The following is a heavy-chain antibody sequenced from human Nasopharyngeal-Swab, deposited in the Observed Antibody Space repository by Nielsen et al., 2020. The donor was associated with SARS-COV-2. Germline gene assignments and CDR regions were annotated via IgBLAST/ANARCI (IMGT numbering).Heavy chain of an antibody. CDR2: ISWNSLAI. CDR3: ARSRSYYASGSLFDF. J-gene: IGHJ4*02. V-gene: IGHV3-9*01. CDR1: GFSFRSYW. Sequence: GGSLRLSCVASGFSFRSYWMTWVRQAPGKGLEWVSGISWNSLAIAHADSVRGRFTISRDNGKNSLYLQMNSLRPEDTAFYYCARSRSYYASGSLFDFWGQGTLVTVSS. D-gene: IGHD3-10*01.